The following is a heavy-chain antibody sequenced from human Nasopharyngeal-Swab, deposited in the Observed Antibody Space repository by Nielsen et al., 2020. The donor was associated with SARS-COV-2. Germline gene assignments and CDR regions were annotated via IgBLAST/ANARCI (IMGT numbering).Heavy chain of an antibody. V-gene: IGHV1-24*01. J-gene: IGHJ5*02. Sequence: SVNVSCKVSGYTLTELSMHWVRQAHGKGLEWMGGFDPEDGETIYAQTFQGRVTMTEDTSTDTAYMDLSSLRSEDKAVYYCATSSPVVSSGNWFDPWGQGTLVTVSS. CDR2: FDPEDGET. CDR1: GYTLTELS. CDR3: ATSSPVVSSGNWFDP. D-gene: IGHD2-8*02.